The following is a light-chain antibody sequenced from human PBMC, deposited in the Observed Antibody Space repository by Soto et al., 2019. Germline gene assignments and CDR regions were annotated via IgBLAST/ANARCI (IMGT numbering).Light chain of an antibody. J-gene: IGKJ1*01. V-gene: IGKV2-24*01. CDR1: QSLVHSDGNTY. Sequence: DIVMTQTPLSSRVTLGQPASISCRSSQSLVHSDGNTYLNWLQQRPGQPPRLLIYKVSNRFFGVPDRFSGSGAGTHFTLKISRLEAEDVGVYYCMQTTQPTWTFGQGTKVEI. CDR3: MQTTQPTWT. CDR2: KVS.